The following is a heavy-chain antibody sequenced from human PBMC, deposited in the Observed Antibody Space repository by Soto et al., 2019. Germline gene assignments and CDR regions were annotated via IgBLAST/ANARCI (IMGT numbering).Heavy chain of an antibody. V-gene: IGHV4-59*01. CDR3: ARYGWSIAARRANLDY. CDR2: IYYSGST. D-gene: IGHD6-6*01. CDR1: GGSISSYY. J-gene: IGHJ4*02. Sequence: KPSETLSLTCTVSGGSISSYYWSWIRQPPGKGLEWIGYIYYSGSTNYNPSLKSRVTISVDTSKNQFSLKLSSVTAADTAVYYCARYGWSIAARRANLDYWGQGTLVTVSS.